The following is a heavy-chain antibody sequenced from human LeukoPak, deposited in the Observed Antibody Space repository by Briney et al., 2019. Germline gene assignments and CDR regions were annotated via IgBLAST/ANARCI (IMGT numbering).Heavy chain of an antibody. CDR2: ISYDRSNK. V-gene: IGHV3-30*04. CDR1: GFTFSSYA. J-gene: IGHJ4*02. D-gene: IGHD3-22*01. CDR3: AREFETMIVVGIPYFDY. Sequence: GGSLRLSCAASGFTFSSYAMHWVRQAPGKGLEWVAVISYDRSNKYYADSVKGRFTISRDNSKNTLYLQMNSLRAEDTAVYYCAREFETMIVVGIPYFDYWGQGTLVTVSS.